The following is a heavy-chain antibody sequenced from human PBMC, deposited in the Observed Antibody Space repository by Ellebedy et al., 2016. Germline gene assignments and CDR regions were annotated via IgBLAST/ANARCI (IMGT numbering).Heavy chain of an antibody. CDR2: ISRIDDST. V-gene: IGHV3-23*01. D-gene: IGHD4-17*01. CDR1: GFTFRSYV. CDR3: AKDRDDDGDYVFDS. J-gene: IGHJ4*02. Sequence: GESLKISXTASGFTFRSYVMSWVRQAPGKGLKWVSGISRIDDSTYYADSVKGRFTISRDNPKNTLYLQMNNLRAEDTAVYYCAKDRDDDGDYVFDSWGQGTLVTVSS.